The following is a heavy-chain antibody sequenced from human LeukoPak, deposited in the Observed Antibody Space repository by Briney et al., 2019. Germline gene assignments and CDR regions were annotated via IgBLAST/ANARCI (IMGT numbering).Heavy chain of an antibody. V-gene: IGHV4-59*01. CDR3: ARVIPGQWLVPSVFDY. J-gene: IGHJ4*02. Sequence: SETLSLTCTVSGGSISSYYWSWIGQPPGKGLEWSGYIYYSGSTNYNPSLKSRVTISVDTSKNQFSLKLSSVTAADTAVYYCARVIPGQWLVPSVFDYWGQGTLVTVSS. D-gene: IGHD6-19*01. CDR2: IYYSGST. CDR1: GGSISSYY.